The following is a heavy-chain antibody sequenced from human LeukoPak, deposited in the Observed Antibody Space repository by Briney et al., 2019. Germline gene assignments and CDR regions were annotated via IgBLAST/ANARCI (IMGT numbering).Heavy chain of an antibody. D-gene: IGHD6-19*01. J-gene: IGHJ5*02. CDR1: GFTFSSYA. CDR3: AKADSSGWYESNWFDP. CDR2: ISGSGDSDST. Sequence: QTGGSLRLSCAASGFTFSSYAMSWVRQAPGRGLEWVSGISGSGDSDSTYYADSVEGRFTISRDNSRNTLYLQMSSLRAEDTAVYYCAKADSSGWYESNWFDPWGQGTLVTVSS. V-gene: IGHV3-23*01.